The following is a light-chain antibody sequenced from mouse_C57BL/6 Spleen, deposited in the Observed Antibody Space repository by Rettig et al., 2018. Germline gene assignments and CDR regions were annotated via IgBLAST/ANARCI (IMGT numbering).Light chain of an antibody. CDR3: QNDYRFT. CDR2: WAS. V-gene: IGKV8-19*01. CDR1: QSLLNSGNQKNY. Sequence: DIVMTQSPSSLTVTAGEKVTMSCKSSQSLLNSGNQKNYLTWYQQKPGQPPKLLIYWASTRESGVPDRFTGSGSGTDFTLTISSVQAEDLAVYYCQNDYRFTFGSGTKLEIK. J-gene: IGKJ4*01.